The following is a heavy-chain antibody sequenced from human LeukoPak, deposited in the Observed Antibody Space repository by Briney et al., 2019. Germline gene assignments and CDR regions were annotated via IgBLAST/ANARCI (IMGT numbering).Heavy chain of an antibody. Sequence: ASVTVSCKASGYTFTSYAMHWVRQAPGQRLEWMGWINAGNGNTKYSQKFQGRVTITRDTSASTAYMELSSLRSEDTAVYYCARGGDGQLGDYWGQGTLVTVSS. J-gene: IGHJ4*02. CDR3: ARGGDGQLGDY. D-gene: IGHD6-13*01. V-gene: IGHV1-3*01. CDR2: INAGNGNT. CDR1: GYTFTSYA.